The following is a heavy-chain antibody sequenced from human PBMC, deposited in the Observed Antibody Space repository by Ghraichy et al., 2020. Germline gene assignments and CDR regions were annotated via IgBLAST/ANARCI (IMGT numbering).Heavy chain of an antibody. V-gene: IGHV3-23*01. CDR2: IGGSSGST. Sequence: GGSLRLSCAASGFTFSNYGMSWVRQAPGKGLEWVSAIGGSSGSTYYADSVKGRFTISRDSSKNTLYLQRNSLRAEDTAVYYCAKGGGCTSLRWYFDYWGQGTLVTVSS. J-gene: IGHJ4*02. CDR3: AKGGGCTSLRWYFDY. D-gene: IGHD2-2*01. CDR1: GFTFSNYG.